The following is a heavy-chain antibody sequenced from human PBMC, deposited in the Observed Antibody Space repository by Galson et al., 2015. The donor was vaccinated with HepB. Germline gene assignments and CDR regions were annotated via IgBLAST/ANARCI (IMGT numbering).Heavy chain of an antibody. CDR1: GGTFSSYA. D-gene: IGHD3-3*01. V-gene: IGHV1-69*04. J-gene: IGHJ4*02. CDR2: IIPILGTA. CDR3: ARDAGITIFDY. Sequence: SVKVSCKASGGTFSSYAISWVRQAPGQGLEWMGRIIPILGTANYAQKFQGRVTITADKSTSTAYMELSSLRSEDTAVYYCARDAGITIFDYWGQGTLVTVSS.